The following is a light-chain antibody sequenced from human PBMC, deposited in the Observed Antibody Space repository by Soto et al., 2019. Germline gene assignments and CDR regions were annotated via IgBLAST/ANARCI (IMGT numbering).Light chain of an antibody. Sequence: QSVLTQPRSVSGSPGQSVTISCTGTSSDVGGYNYVSWYQQHPGKAPKLIIYDVTKRPSGVPNRFSASKSGNTASLTVSGLQADDEADYYCCSYAGTYTWVFGGGTQLTVL. J-gene: IGLJ7*01. CDR1: SSDVGGYNY. CDR2: DVT. V-gene: IGLV2-11*01. CDR3: CSYAGTYTWV.